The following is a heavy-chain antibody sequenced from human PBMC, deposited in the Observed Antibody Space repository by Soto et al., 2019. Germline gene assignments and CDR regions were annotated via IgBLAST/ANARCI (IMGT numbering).Heavy chain of an antibody. Sequence: PSETLSLTCAVSGGSISSGGYSWSWIRQPPGKGLEWIGYIYHSGSTYYNPSLKSRVTISVDRSKNQFSLKLSSVTAADTAVYYCARKITYYHDSSGYYFDYWGQGTLVTVSS. CDR3: ARKITYYHDSSGYYFDY. V-gene: IGHV4-30-2*01. J-gene: IGHJ4*02. CDR2: IYHSGST. D-gene: IGHD3-22*01. CDR1: GGSISSGGYS.